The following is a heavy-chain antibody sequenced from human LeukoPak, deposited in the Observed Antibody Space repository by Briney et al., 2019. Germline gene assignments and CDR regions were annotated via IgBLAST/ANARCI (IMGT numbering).Heavy chain of an antibody. Sequence: GRSLRLSCAASGFTFSSYEMNWVRQAPGKGLEWVSYISSSGSTIYYADSVKGRFTISRDNAKNSLYLQMNSLRAEDTAVYYCARDKGVAAAGIGYYYYGMDVWGQGTTVTVSS. CDR3: ARDKGVAAAGIGYYYYGMDV. CDR1: GFTFSSYE. CDR2: ISSSGSTI. D-gene: IGHD6-13*01. J-gene: IGHJ6*02. V-gene: IGHV3-48*03.